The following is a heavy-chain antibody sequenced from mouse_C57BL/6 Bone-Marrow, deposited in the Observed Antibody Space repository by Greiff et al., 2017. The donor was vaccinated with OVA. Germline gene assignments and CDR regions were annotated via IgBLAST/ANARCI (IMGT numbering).Heavy chain of an antibody. V-gene: IGHV5-12*01. J-gene: IGHJ4*01. CDR1: GFTFSDYY. CDR2: ISNGGGST. Sequence: VQLKESGGGLVQPGGSLKLSCAASGFTFSDYYMYWVRQTPEKRLEWVAYISNGGGSTYYPDTVKGRFTISRDNAKNTLYLQMSRLKSEDTAMYYCARQLGYWGQGTSVTVSS. CDR3: ARQLGY. D-gene: IGHD4-1*01.